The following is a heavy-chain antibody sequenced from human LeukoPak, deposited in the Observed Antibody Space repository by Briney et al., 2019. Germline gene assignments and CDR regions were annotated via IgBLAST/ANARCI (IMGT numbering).Heavy chain of an antibody. CDR3: AKDNGWALFAD. D-gene: IGHD6-19*01. J-gene: IGHJ4*02. CDR2: IGGSGVST. CDR1: GFTFSSYE. V-gene: IGHV3-23*01. Sequence: GGSLRLSCAASGFTFSSYEMNWVRQAPGKGLEWVSGIGGSGVSTYYAGSVKGRFTISRDNSKNTLYLQMSSLRAEDTAVYYCAKDNGWALFADWGQGTLVTVSS.